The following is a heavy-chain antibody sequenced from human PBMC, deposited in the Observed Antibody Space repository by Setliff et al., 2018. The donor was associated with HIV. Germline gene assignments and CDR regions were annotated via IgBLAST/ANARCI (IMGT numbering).Heavy chain of an antibody. Sequence: GASVKVSCKASGYSFTDYYIHWVRQAPGQGLEWMGWINPKSDGANYAQKFQGWITMTRDTSISTAYMELSRLRSDDTAVYYCARGMDYYDTSGYYQYYFDYWG. D-gene: IGHD3-22*01. CDR3: ARGMDYYDTSGYYQYYFDY. CDR2: INPKSDGA. J-gene: IGHJ4*01. CDR1: GYSFTDYY. V-gene: IGHV1-2*04.